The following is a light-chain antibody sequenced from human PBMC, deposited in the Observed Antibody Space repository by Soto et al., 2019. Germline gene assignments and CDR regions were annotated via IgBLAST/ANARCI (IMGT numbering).Light chain of an antibody. J-gene: IGKJ5*01. V-gene: IGKV3-15*01. CDR2: DPS. CDR1: PSVSGH. Sequence: EIVLTHSPSTLSLSPRERATLXXRARPSVSGHLAWYQQKAGQAPRLVXYDPSTRATGIPARFSGSGSGTEFTLTISSLQSEDFAVYYCQQYNFWPPSTFGQGTRLEIK. CDR3: QQYNFWPPST.